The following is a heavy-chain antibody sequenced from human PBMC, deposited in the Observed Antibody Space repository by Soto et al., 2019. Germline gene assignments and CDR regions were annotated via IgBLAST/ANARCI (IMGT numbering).Heavy chain of an antibody. CDR1: GYSFTTDG. CDR2: ISTDKGKT. CDR3: ARDRDWNLDY. V-gene: IGHV1-18*01. Sequence: ASVKVSCKASGYSFTTDGRPWVRQAPGEGPEWMGWISTDKGKTQYAQNFQSRATLTTDTSTSTAYMELRSLRSDDTAVYYCARDRDWNLDYWGQGTLVTVSS. D-gene: IGHD2-21*02. J-gene: IGHJ4*02.